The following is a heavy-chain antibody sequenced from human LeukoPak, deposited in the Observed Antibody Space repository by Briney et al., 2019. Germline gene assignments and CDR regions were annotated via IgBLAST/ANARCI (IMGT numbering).Heavy chain of an antibody. CDR1: GFTFSSYG. CDR3: AKDKGVSFDY. J-gene: IGHJ4*02. Sequence: LPGRSLRLSCAASGFTFSSYGMHWVRQAPGKGLEWVAVISYDGSNKYYADSVKGRFTISRDNSKNTLYLQMNSLRAEDTAVYYCAKDKGVSFDYWGQGTLVTVSS. D-gene: IGHD3-16*01. V-gene: IGHV3-30*18. CDR2: ISYDGSNK.